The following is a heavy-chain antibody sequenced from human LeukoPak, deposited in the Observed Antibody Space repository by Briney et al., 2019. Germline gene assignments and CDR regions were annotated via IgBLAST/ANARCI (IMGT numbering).Heavy chain of an antibody. CDR3: ATLPRIAAPN. CDR2: INHSGST. CDR1: GGSSSGYY. J-gene: IGHJ4*02. V-gene: IGHV4-34*01. Sequence: SETLSLTCAVYGGSSSGYYWSWIRQPPGKGLEWIGEINHSGSTNYNPSPKSRVTISVDTSKNQFSLKLSSVTAADTAVYYCATLPRIAAPNWGQGTLVTVSS. D-gene: IGHD6-13*01.